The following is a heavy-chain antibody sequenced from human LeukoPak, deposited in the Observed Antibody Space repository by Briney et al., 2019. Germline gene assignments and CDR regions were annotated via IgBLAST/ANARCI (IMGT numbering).Heavy chain of an antibody. D-gene: IGHD4-17*01. CDR2: INPNSGGT. CDR3: ARSLFYGDQGYFDY. J-gene: IGHJ4*02. Sequence: ASVKVSCTASGYXFTGYYIHWVRQAPGQGLEWLGWINPNSGGTHYAQKFQGRVTMTRDTSLSTTYLELSSLISGDTAVYYCARSLFYGDQGYFDYWGQGTLVTVSS. CDR1: GYXFTGYY. V-gene: IGHV1-2*02.